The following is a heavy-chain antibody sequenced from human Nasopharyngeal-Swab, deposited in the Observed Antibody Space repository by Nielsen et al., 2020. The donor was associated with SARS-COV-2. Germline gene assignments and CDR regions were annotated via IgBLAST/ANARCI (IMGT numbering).Heavy chain of an antibody. CDR1: GFTFDDYA. J-gene: IGHJ6*02. CDR3: ARESTDTPFLRRSHYYGMDV. V-gene: IGHV3-9*01. Sequence: SLKISCVASGFTFDDYAMHWVRQAPGKGLEWVSGISWNSVSIGYADSVKGRFTISRDNAKNSLYLQLNTLRAEDTAMYYCARESTDTPFLRRSHYYGMDVWGQGTTVTVSS. CDR2: ISWNSVSI. D-gene: IGHD5-18*01.